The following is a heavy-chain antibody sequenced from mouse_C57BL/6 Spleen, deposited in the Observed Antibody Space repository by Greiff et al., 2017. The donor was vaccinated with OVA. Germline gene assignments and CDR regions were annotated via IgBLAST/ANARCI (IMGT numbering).Heavy chain of an antibody. V-gene: IGHV1-53*01. CDR1: GYTFTSYW. J-gene: IGHJ4*01. D-gene: IGHD4-1*01. CDR2: INPSNGGT. Sequence: QVQLKQPGTELVKPGASVKLSCKASGYTFTSYWMHWVKQRPGQGLEWIGNINPSNGGTNYNEKFKSKATLTVDKSSSTAYMQLSSLTSEDSAVYYCARGNWDGDAMDYWGQGTSVTVSS. CDR3: ARGNWDGDAMDY.